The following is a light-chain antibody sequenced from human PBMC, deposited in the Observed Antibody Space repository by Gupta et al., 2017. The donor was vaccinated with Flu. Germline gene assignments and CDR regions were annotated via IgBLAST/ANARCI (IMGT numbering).Light chain of an antibody. CDR2: RNN. J-gene: IGLJ1*01. CDR3: AAWDDSLSGRGV. CDR1: SSNIGSNY. V-gene: IGLV1-47*01. Sequence: QSVLTQPPSASGTPGQRVTISCSGSSSNIGSNYVYWYQQHPGTAPKLLIYRNNQRPSGVPDRFSGSKSGTSASLAISGLRSEDEADYYCAAWDDSLSGRGVFGTGTKVTVL.